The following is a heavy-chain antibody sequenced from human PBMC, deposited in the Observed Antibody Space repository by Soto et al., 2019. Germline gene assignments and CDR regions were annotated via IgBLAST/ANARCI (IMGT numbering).Heavy chain of an antibody. Sequence: GGSLRLSCAASGFTFTSYAMSWVRQAPGKGLEWVSTITNSGGSTYYADSVKGRFTISRDNSKNTLYLQINSLRAEDTAVYYCAKAFRGVIINFDCWGQGTLVTVSS. D-gene: IGHD3-10*01. CDR1: GFTFTSYA. V-gene: IGHV3-23*01. J-gene: IGHJ4*02. CDR2: ITNSGGST. CDR3: AKAFRGVIINFDC.